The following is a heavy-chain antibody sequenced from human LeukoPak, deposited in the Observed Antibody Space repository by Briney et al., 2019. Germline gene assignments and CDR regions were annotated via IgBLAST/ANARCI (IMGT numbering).Heavy chain of an antibody. V-gene: IGHV4-30-4*08. J-gene: IGHJ4*02. CDR2: IYYSGST. CDR3: ARVIVVVPAAIGSPMYYFDY. D-gene: IGHD2-2*02. Sequence: PSQTLSLTCTVSGGSISSGDYCWSWIRQPPGKGLEWIGYIYYSGSTYYNPSLKSRVTISVDTSKNQFSLKLSSVTAADTAVYYCARVIVVVPAAIGSPMYYFDYWGQGTLVTVSS. CDR1: GGSISSGDYC.